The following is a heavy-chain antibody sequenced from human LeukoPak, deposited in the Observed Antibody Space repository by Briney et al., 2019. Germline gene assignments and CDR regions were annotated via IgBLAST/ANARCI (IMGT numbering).Heavy chain of an antibody. CDR3: ARGNRGVGY. CDR2: IYYSGST. J-gene: IGHJ4*02. V-gene: IGHV4-39*07. D-gene: IGHD3-10*01. Sequence: SETLSLTCTVSGGSISSSSYYWGWIRQPPGKGLEWIGNIYYSGSTYYNPSLKSRVTISVDTSKNQFSLKLSSVTAADTAVYYCARGNRGVGYWGQGTLVTVSS. CDR1: GGSISSSSYY.